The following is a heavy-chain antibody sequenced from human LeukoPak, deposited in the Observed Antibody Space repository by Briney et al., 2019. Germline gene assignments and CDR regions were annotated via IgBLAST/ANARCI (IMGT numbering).Heavy chain of an antibody. CDR3: ARDPTHYDPPL. J-gene: IGHJ4*02. V-gene: IGHV4-59*01. CDR2: IYYGST. CDR1: GGSISSYY. Sequence: SETLSLTCTVSGGSISSYYWSWIRQPPGKGLEWIGYIYYGSTDYNPSLKSRVTISVDTSQNHFSLKLRSVTTADTAVYYCARDPTHYDPPLWGQGTLVTVSS. D-gene: IGHD3-3*01.